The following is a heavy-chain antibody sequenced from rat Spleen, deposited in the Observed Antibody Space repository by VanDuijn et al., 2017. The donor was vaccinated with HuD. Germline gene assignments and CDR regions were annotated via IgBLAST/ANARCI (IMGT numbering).Heavy chain of an antibody. D-gene: IGHD1-12*02. Sequence: EVQLQESGPGLVIPSQSLSLTCSVTGHSITSSYSWNWIRKFPGNKLEWMGYINSAGTTNYNPSLKSRISITRDTSKNQFFLQVNSVTTEDTATYYCARSDGTHYYLPFIYWGQGTLVTVSS. CDR2: INSAGTT. CDR1: GHSITSSYS. CDR3: ARSDGTHYYLPFIY. J-gene: IGHJ3*01. V-gene: IGHV3-3*01.